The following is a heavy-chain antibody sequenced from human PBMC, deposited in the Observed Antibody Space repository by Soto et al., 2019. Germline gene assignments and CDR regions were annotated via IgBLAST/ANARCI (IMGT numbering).Heavy chain of an antibody. J-gene: IGHJ6*02. CDR1: GFTFSSYG. CDR3: AKEPIPVYYYYGMDV. CDR2: ISYDGSNK. V-gene: IGHV3-30*18. Sequence: QAQLVESGGGVVQPGRSLRLSCAASGFTFSSYGMHWVRQAPGKGLEWVAVISYDGSNKYYADSVKGRFTISRDNSKNTLYLQMNSLRAEDTAVYYCAKEPIPVYYYYGMDVWGQGTTVTVSS.